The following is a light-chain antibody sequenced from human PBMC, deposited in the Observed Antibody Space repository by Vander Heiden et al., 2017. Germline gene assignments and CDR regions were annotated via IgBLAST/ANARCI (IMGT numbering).Light chain of an antibody. CDR1: QSVRSW. CDR2: KVS. Sequence: DVQIIKSPSTLSASGGDRVIITCRSSQSVRSWVAWYQQKPEKATNLLIYKVSNLESGVPSRFSGSGSETEFTLTISSLQPDDFATYYCQHYDSYSWTFGQGTKVEIK. CDR3: QHYDSYSWT. J-gene: IGKJ1*01. V-gene: IGKV1-5*03.